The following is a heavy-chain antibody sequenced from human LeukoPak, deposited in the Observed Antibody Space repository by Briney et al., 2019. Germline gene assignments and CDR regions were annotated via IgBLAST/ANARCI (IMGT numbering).Heavy chain of an antibody. CDR3: ARDRLRVWSGYVHGFNI. V-gene: IGHV3-48*01. J-gene: IGHJ3*02. Sequence: GGSLRLSCEASGFPFKSYNMNWVRQAPGEGLEWVSFISATTNTIFYADSVKGRFTIPRDNDKNYLYLQMNSLRAEDTAMYYCARDRLRVWSGYVHGFNIWGQGTMVAVSS. D-gene: IGHD3-3*01. CDR1: GFPFKSYN. CDR2: ISATTNTI.